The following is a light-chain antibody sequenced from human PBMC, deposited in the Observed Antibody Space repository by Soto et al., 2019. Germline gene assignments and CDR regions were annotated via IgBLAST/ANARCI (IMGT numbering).Light chain of an antibody. V-gene: IGLV6-57*01. J-gene: IGLJ3*02. CDR1: SGSIASNY. CDR2: EDN. Sequence: NFMLTQPHSVSASPGKTVIISCTRSSGSIASNYVQWYQQRPGSSPTTVIYEDNQRPSGVPDRFSGSIDSSSNSAPLTISGLETEDEADYFCQSYDATNQVFGGGTKVTVL. CDR3: QSYDATNQV.